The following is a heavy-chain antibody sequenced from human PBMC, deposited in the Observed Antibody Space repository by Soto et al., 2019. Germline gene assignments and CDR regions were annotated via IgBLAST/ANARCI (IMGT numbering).Heavy chain of an antibody. J-gene: IGHJ5*02. Sequence: NRSETLSLTCTVPGGSISSYDWSWIRQPPGKGLEWIGYIYYSGSTNYNPSLKSRVTISVDTSKNQFSLKLSSVTAADTAVYYCARTAAAVAWFDPWGQGTLVTVSS. V-gene: IGHV4-59*01. CDR1: GGSISSYD. CDR2: IYYSGST. CDR3: ARTAAAVAWFDP. D-gene: IGHD6-13*01.